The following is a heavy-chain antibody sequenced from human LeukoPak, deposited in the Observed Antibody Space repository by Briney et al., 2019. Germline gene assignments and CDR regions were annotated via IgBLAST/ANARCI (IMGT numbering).Heavy chain of an antibody. CDR2: LGGSGGSS. CDR1: GLSLSSYA. V-gene: IGHV3-23*01. J-gene: IGHJ4*02. CDR3: ARYISSGKYYFDS. Sequence: PGGSLRLPCAASGLSLSSYAMSWVRQAPGKGLEWVSSLGGSGGSSYYADSVKGRFTISRDESRNTVYLQMNSLRAEDTAVYYCARYISSGKYYFDSWGQGTLVTVSS. D-gene: IGHD6-13*01.